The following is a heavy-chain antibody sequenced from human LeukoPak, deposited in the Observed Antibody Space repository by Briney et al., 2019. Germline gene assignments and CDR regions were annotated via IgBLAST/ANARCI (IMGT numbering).Heavy chain of an antibody. CDR3: ARGQGTVTTH. Sequence: SETLSLTCAVSGGSISSGGYSWSWIRQPPGKGLEWIGYIYHSGSTYYNPSLKSRVTISVDRSKNQFSLKLSSVTAADTAVYYCARGQGTVTTHWGQGTLVTVSS. J-gene: IGHJ4*02. CDR2: IYHSGST. V-gene: IGHV4-30-2*01. CDR1: GGSISSGGYS. D-gene: IGHD4-17*01.